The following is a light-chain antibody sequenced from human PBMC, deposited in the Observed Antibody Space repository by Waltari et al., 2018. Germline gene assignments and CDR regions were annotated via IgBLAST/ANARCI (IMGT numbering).Light chain of an antibody. CDR2: GQN. CDR3: STRDSGDNHRV. CDR1: SPRDYY. V-gene: IGLV3-19*01. Sequence: SSELTQDPAVSVALGQTVRIKCPGDSPRDYYASWYQQKPGQAPLLVIFGQNQRPSGIADRFSGSRSGNTAYLTITGALAEDEGDFYCSTRDSGDNHRVFGGGTKLTVL. J-gene: IGLJ3*02.